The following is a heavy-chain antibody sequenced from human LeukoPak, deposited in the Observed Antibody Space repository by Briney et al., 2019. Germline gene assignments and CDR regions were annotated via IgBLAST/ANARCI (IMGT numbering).Heavy chain of an antibody. J-gene: IGHJ6*02. V-gene: IGHV4-59*05. CDR3: ATLRFLEWLSGEGSGVDYYYGMDV. CDR1: GDSINDYY. Sequence: SETLSLTCTVSGDSINDYYWSWIRQPPGKGLEWIGSIYYSGSTYYNPSLKSRVTISVDTSKNQFSLKLSSVTAADTAVYYCATLRFLEWLSGEGSGVDYYYGMDVWGQGTTVTVSS. CDR2: IYYSGST. D-gene: IGHD3-3*01.